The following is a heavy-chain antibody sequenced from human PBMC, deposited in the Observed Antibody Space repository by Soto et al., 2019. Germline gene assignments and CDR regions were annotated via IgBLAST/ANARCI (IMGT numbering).Heavy chain of an antibody. CDR2: ISAYNGNT. V-gene: IGHV1-18*01. CDR1: GYTFTNYG. J-gene: IGHJ4*02. D-gene: IGHD2-15*01. Sequence: ASVKVSCKASGYTFTNYGISWVRQAPGQGLEWMGWISAYNGNTNYAQRLQGRVTMTTDTSTSTAYMELRSLRSDDTAAYYCARAKSCSAGSCYDLDYWGQGTLVTVSS. CDR3: ARAKSCSAGSCYDLDY.